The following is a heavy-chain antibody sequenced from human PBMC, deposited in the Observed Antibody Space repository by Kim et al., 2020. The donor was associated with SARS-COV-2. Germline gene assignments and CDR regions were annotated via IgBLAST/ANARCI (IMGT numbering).Heavy chain of an antibody. CDR3: ARGLVVVAADFDY. D-gene: IGHD2-15*01. Sequence: YSRKFQGRVTITRDTAASTAYMELSSLRSEDTAVYYCARGLVVVAADFDYWGQGTLVTVSS. V-gene: IGHV1-3*01. J-gene: IGHJ4*02.